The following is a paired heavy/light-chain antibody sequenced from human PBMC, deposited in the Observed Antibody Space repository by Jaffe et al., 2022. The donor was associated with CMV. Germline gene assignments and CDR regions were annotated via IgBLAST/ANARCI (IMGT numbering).Light chain of an antibody. Sequence: DIQMTQSPSSLSASVGDRVTITCRASQSIGSYLNWYQQKPGKAPKFLIYGAVSLQSGVPSRFSGSGSGTEFSLTISSLQPEDFAIYYCQQSYSNTFTFGPGTKVD. CDR1: QSIGSY. CDR2: GAV. V-gene: IGKV1-39*01. CDR3: QQSYSNTFT. J-gene: IGKJ3*01.
Heavy chain of an antibody. V-gene: IGHV4-39*01. CDR2: IHYSGST. D-gene: IGHD5-18*01. CDR3: ARHAPPRGSSYGYFNN. CDR1: GEYIDFSSFY. J-gene: IGHJ4*02. Sequence: QLQLHESGPGLVKPSETLSLTCTVSGEYIDFSSFYWGWIRQAPGKGLEWIGSIHYSGSTFYAPSLKSRVTISVDTSENQFSLNLSSVTAADTAVYYCARHAPPRGSSYGYFNNWGQGTPVTVSS.